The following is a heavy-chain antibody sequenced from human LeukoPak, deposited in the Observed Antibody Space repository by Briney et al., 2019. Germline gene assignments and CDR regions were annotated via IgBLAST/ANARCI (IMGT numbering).Heavy chain of an antibody. CDR2: IYYSGNT. CDR1: GGSISSGGYY. CDR3: ARDGNKRGGRDY. J-gene: IGHJ4*02. D-gene: IGHD3-16*01. V-gene: IGHV4-31*03. Sequence: SETLSLTCTVSGGSISSGGYYWSWIRQHPGKGLEWIGYIYYSGNTYYNPSLKSRVTISVDTSKNQFSLKLSSVTAADTAVYYCARDGNKRGGRDYWGQGTLVTVSS.